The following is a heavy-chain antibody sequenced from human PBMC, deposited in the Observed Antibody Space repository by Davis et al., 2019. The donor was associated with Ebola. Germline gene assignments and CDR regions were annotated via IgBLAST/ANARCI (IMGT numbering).Heavy chain of an antibody. CDR2: IYTGDSDT. V-gene: IGHV5-51*01. J-gene: IGHJ3*02. Sequence: GESLKISCKASGNSFTSHWIGWVRQMPGKGLEWMGIIYTGDSDTRYRPSSRGQVTISADKSIKTAFLQWSSLKDADTAMYYCASLRRTITGMDDGFDIWGQGTMVTVSS. CDR1: GNSFTSHW. CDR3: ASLRRTITGMDDGFDI. D-gene: IGHD2-8*02.